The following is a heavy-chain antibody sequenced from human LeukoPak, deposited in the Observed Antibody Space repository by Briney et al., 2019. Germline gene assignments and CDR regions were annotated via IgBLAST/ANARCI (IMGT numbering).Heavy chain of an antibody. CDR3: ATYTPFET. J-gene: IGHJ3*02. CDR1: GGSISSYY. Sequence: SETLSLTCTFSGGSISSYYWSRIRQPPGKGLEWIGYIYYSGSTDYNPSLKSRVTISLHTSKNQFSLKLSSVTAADTAVYYCATYTPFETWGQGTMVTVSS. V-gene: IGHV4-59*01. D-gene: IGHD2-2*02. CDR2: IYYSGST.